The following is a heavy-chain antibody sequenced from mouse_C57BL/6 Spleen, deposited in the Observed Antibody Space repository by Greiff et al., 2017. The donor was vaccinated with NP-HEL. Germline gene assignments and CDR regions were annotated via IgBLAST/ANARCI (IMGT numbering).Heavy chain of an antibody. J-gene: IGHJ2*01. CDR2: IYPGDGDT. Sequence: QVQLQQSGAELVKPGASVKISCKASGYAFSSYWMNWVKQRPGKGLEWIGKIYPGDGDTHYNGKFKGKATLSADQSYSTAYMQHSSLTSEDSAVYFSARSLSTTEVATDYLDYWGQGTTLTVSS. CDR1: GYAFSSYW. D-gene: IGHD1-1*01. CDR3: ARSLSTTEVATDYLDY. V-gene: IGHV1-80*01.